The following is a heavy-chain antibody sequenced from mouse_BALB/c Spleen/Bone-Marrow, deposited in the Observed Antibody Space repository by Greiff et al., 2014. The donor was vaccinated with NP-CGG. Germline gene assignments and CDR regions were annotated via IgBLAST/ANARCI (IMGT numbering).Heavy chain of an antibody. Sequence: VQLKESGAELVKSGASVKLSCTASGFNIKDTYMHWVKQRPEQGLEWIGRIDPASGYSIYDPKFQGKATITADTTSNTAHLQFSSLTSEDTAVYYCALITTATFSYWYFDVWGAGTTVTVSS. V-gene: IGHV14-3*02. J-gene: IGHJ1*01. D-gene: IGHD1-2*01. CDR1: GFNIKDTY. CDR3: ALITTATFSYWYFDV. CDR2: IDPASGYS.